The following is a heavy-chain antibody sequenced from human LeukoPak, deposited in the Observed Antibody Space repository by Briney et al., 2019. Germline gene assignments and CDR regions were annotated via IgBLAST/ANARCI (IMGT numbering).Heavy chain of an antibody. D-gene: IGHD3-9*01. CDR2: IKEDGSEK. Sequence: GGSLRLSCAASGFTFSSYWMSWVRQAPGKGLEWVANIKEDGSEKYYVDSVKGRFTISRDNAKNSLYLHMNSLRAEDTAVYYCARELRYVAHHAFDIWGQGPMVTVSS. CDR3: ARELRYVAHHAFDI. CDR1: GFTFSSYW. V-gene: IGHV3-7*01. J-gene: IGHJ3*02.